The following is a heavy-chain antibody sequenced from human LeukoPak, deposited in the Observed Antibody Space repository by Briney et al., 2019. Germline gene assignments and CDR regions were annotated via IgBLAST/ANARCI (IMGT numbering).Heavy chain of an antibody. J-gene: IGHJ4*02. Sequence: PGGSLRLSCAASGFTVSSNYMSWVRQAPGKGLEWVSVFYSDGTTYYADSVKGRFTISRDNSKNTLYLQMNSLRAEDTAAYYCARDRPDFWSGYSFDYWGQGTLVTVSS. D-gene: IGHD3-3*01. CDR3: ARDRPDFWSGYSFDY. CDR1: GFTVSSNY. CDR2: FYSDGTT. V-gene: IGHV3-53*05.